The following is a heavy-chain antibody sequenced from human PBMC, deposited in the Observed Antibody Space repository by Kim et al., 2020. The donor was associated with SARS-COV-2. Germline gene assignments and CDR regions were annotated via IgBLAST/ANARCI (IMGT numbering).Heavy chain of an antibody. CDR2: ISSSGSTI. CDR3: ARGNDYYDSSGSVFGGFGVPVC. V-gene: IGHV3-11*01. Sequence: GGSLRLSCAASGFTFSDYYMSWIRQAPGKGLEWVSYISSSGSTIYYADSVKGRFTISRDNAKNSLYLQMNSLRAEDTAVYYCARGNDYYDSSGSVFGGFGVPVCWGQGTLVTVSS. J-gene: IGHJ4*02. D-gene: IGHD3-22*01. CDR1: GFTFSDYY.